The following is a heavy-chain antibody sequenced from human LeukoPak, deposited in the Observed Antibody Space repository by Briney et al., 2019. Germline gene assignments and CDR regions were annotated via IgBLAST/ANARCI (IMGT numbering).Heavy chain of an antibody. J-gene: IGHJ3*02. V-gene: IGHV1-18*01. D-gene: IGHD3-3*01. CDR2: ISAYNGNT. CDR1: GYTFTSYG. Sequence: ASVKVSCKASGYTFTSYGISWVRQAPGQGLEWMGWISAYNGNTNYAQKLQGRVTMTTDTSTSTAYMELRSLRSEDTAVYYCARERDYDFWSGYRFVIAFDIWGQGTMVTVSS. CDR3: ARERDYDFWSGYRFVIAFDI.